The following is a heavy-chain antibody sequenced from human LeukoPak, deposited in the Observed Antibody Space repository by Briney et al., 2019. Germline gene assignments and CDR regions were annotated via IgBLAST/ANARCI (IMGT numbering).Heavy chain of an antibody. CDR3: ARGSGRLQYYYYYYMDV. D-gene: IGHD4-11*01. Sequence: PSETLSLTCAVYGGSFSGYYWSWIRQPPGKGLEWIGEINHSGSTNYNPSLKSRVTISVDTSNNQFSLKLSSVTAADTAAYYCARGSGRLQYYYYYYMDVWGQGTTVTVSS. CDR2: INHSGST. V-gene: IGHV4-34*01. CDR1: GGSFSGYY. J-gene: IGHJ6*03.